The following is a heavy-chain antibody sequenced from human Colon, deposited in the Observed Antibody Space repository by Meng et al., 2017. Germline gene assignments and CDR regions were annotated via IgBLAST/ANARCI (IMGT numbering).Heavy chain of an antibody. CDR3: ARLGATTPFDY. CDR1: GGSISSSSYY. Sequence: QVQLQESGPGLVKPSQTRSLTCTVSGGSISSSSYYWGWIRQPPGKGLEWIGSIYYSGSTYYNPSLKSRVTISVDTSKNQFSLRLSSVTAADTAVYYCARLGATTPFDYWGQGTLVTVSS. V-gene: IGHV4-39*01. J-gene: IGHJ4*02. D-gene: IGHD1-26*01. CDR2: IYYSGST.